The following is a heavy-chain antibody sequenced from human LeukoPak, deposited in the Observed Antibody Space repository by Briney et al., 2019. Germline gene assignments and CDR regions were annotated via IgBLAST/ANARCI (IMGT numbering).Heavy chain of an antibody. Sequence: SETLSLTCTVSGGSISSSSYYWGWIRQPPGKGLEWIGSIYYSGSTYYNPSHKSRVTISVDTSKNQFSLKLSSVTAADTAVYYCARGPGIAAAGTFDYWGQGTLVTVSS. V-gene: IGHV4-39*07. CDR1: GGSISSSSYY. J-gene: IGHJ4*02. D-gene: IGHD6-13*01. CDR3: ARGPGIAAAGTFDY. CDR2: IYYSGST.